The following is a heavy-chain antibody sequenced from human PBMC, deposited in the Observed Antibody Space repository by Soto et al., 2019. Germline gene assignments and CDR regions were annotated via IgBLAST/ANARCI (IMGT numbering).Heavy chain of an antibody. J-gene: IGHJ4*02. D-gene: IGHD6-19*01. V-gene: IGHV3-9*01. CDR3: AKAESRGWYYSLDY. CDR2: LSWNSGTI. CDR1: GFTFDDYA. Sequence: EVQLVESGGGLVQPGRSLRLSCAASGFTFDDYAMHWVRQVPGKGLEWVSGLSWNSGTIDYADSVKGRFTISRDNAKNSLHLQMNILKPEDTAVYYCAKAESRGWYYSLDYWGQGTLVTVSS.